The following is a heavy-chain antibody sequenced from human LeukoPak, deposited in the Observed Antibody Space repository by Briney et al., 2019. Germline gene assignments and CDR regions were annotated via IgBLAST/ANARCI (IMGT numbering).Heavy chain of an antibody. D-gene: IGHD7-27*01. Sequence: PSETLSLTCTVSGGSISSSSYYWGWIRQPPGKGLEWIGSIYYSGSTYYNPSLKSRVTISVDTSKNQFSLKLSSVTAADTAVYYCARQSKLGSFDYWGQGTLVTVSS. J-gene: IGHJ4*02. CDR3: ARQSKLGSFDY. V-gene: IGHV4-39*01. CDR1: GGSISSSSYY. CDR2: IYYSGST.